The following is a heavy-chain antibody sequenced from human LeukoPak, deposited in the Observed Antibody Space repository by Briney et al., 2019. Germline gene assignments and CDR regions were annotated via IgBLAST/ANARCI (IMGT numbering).Heavy chain of an antibody. CDR3: ARGSGSSNFDY. Sequence: GGSLRLSCAASGFTFSSYAMHWVRQAPGKGLEWVAVISYDGSNKYYADSVKGRFTISRDNSKNTPYLQMNSLRAEDTAVYYCARGSGSSNFDYWGQGTLVTVSS. D-gene: IGHD1-26*01. V-gene: IGHV3-30-3*01. CDR2: ISYDGSNK. J-gene: IGHJ4*02. CDR1: GFTFSSYA.